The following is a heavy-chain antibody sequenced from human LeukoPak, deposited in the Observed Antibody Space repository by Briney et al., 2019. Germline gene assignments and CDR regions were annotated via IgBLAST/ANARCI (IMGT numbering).Heavy chain of an antibody. CDR1: GGSISSYY. V-gene: IGHV4-59*01. CDR2: IYYSGST. CDR3: ARSPPGYRNKTFDY. D-gene: IGHD5-12*01. J-gene: IGHJ4*02. Sequence: SETLSLTCTVSGGSISSYYWSWIRQPPGKGLEWIGYIYYSGSTNYNPSLKSRVTISVDTSKNQFSLKLSSVTAADTAVYYCARSPPGYRNKTFDYWGQGTLVTVSS.